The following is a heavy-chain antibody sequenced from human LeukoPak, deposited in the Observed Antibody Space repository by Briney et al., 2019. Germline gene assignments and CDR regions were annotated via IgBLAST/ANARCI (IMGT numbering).Heavy chain of an antibody. V-gene: IGHV1-2*02. CDR3: ARVRDGNTVDFDY. J-gene: IGHJ4*02. Sequence: GASVKVSCKASGYTFTGYYIHWVRQAPGQGPEWMGYINPNTGGTKYAQKFQDRVTMTRDTSISTAYMELSRLRSDDTAVYYCARVRDGNTVDFDYWGQGTLVTAYS. CDR2: INPNTGGT. D-gene: IGHD5-24*01. CDR1: GYTFTGYY.